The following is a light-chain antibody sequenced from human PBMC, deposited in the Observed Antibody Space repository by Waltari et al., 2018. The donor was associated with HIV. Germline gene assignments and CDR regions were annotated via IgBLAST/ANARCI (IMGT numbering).Light chain of an antibody. Sequence: QFVVTQEPSMSVSPGVTVTFACSSVPGSVSRKYYAHWIQLKHGQPPRTLIYDTEKRHPWTAGRFAGSLIGGRAALMLAGALPEDEADYYCLLSYSGVRVFGGGTKLTV. CDR2: DTE. V-gene: IGLV7-46*01. CDR3: LLSYSGVRV. CDR1: PGSVSRKYY. J-gene: IGLJ3*02.